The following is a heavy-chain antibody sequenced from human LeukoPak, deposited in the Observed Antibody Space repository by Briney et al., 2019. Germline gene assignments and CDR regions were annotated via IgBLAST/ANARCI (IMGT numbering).Heavy chain of an antibody. D-gene: IGHD3-10*01. CDR1: GGTFSSYG. CDR2: IIPIFGTT. Sequence: VKVSCKASGGTFSSYGITWVRQAPGQGLEWMGGIIPIFGTTDYAQKFQGRVTITADASTSTAYMELSSLTSDDTAVYYCARRLYGSGAGWFDPWGQGTLVTVSS. J-gene: IGHJ5*02. V-gene: IGHV1-69*13. CDR3: ARRLYGSGAGWFDP.